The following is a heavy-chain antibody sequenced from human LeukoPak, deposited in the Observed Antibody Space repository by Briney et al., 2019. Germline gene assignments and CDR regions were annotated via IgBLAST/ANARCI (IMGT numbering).Heavy chain of an antibody. CDR3: ATYCSVGSCYSVLNY. J-gene: IGHJ4*02. V-gene: IGHV4-30-2*01. D-gene: IGHD2-15*01. CDR2: IYHSGST. Sequence: SQTLSLTCAVSGGSISSGGYSWSWIRQPPGKGLEWIGYIYHSGSTYYNPSLKSRVTISVDRSKNQFSLKLTSVTAADTAVYYCATYCSVGSCYSVLNYWGQGTLVTVSS. CDR1: GGSISSGGYS.